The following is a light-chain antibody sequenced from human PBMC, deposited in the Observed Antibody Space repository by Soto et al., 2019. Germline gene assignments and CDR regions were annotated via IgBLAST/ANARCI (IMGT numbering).Light chain of an antibody. CDR3: QQYGSSPRT. CDR2: GAS. J-gene: IGKJ1*01. CDR1: RSISSSY. Sequence: EIVRTQSPGTLTLSQGDRATLSCRASRSISSSYLAWYQQKPGQAPRLLIHGASSRATGIPAGFSGSGSGTDFTLTISRLEPEDFAVYYCQQYGSSPRTFGQGTKVDIK. V-gene: IGKV3-20*01.